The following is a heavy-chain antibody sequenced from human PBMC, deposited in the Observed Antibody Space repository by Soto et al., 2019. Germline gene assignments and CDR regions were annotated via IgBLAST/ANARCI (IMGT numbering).Heavy chain of an antibody. CDR2: IYYSGST. V-gene: IGHV4-59*01. CDR3: ARGWELLGGFDY. Sequence: SETLSLTCTVSGGSISSYYWSWIRQPPGKGLEWIGYIYYSGSTNYNPSLKSRVTISVDTSKNQFSLKLSSVTAADTAVYYFARGWELLGGFDYWGQGTLVTVSS. CDR1: GGSISSYY. D-gene: IGHD1-26*01. J-gene: IGHJ4*02.